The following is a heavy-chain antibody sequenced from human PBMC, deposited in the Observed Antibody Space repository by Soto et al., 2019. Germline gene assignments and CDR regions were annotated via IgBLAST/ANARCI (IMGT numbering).Heavy chain of an antibody. CDR3: AVAAYYYGSGSSPPLDY. V-gene: IGHV1-69*13. Sequence: SVKVSCKASGGTFSSYAISWVRQAPGQGLEWMGGIIPIFGTANYAQKFQGRVTITADESTSTAYMELSSLRSEDTAVYYCAVAAYYYGSGSSPPLDYWGQGTLVTVSS. D-gene: IGHD3-10*01. CDR2: IIPIFGTA. J-gene: IGHJ4*02. CDR1: GGTFSSYA.